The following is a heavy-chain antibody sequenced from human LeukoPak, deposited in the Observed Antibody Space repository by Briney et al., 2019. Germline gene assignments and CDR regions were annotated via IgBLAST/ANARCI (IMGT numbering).Heavy chain of an antibody. D-gene: IGHD6-13*01. CDR1: GFTFSSYW. Sequence: GGSLRLSCAASGFTFSSYWMSWVRQAPGKGLEWVANIKQDGSEKYYVDSVKGRFTISRDNSKNTLYLQMNSLRAEDTAVYYCAKGAGSSRRNWFDPWGQGTLVTVSS. J-gene: IGHJ5*02. V-gene: IGHV3-7*01. CDR3: AKGAGSSRRNWFDP. CDR2: IKQDGSEK.